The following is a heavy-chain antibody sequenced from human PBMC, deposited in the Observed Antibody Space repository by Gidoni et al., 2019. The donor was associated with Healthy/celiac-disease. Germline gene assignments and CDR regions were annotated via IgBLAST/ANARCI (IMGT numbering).Heavy chain of an antibody. Sequence: QVQLPESGPGLVTPSETLSLTCTVSGGSFSSYYWSWIRQPPGKGLEWIGYIYYSGSTNYNPSLNGRVTISVDTSKNQFSLKLSSETAADTAVYYCARSPRIDYSNYSGYWYFDLWGRGTLVTVSS. CDR1: GGSFSSYY. CDR2: IYYSGST. CDR3: ARSPRIDYSNYSGYWYFDL. J-gene: IGHJ2*01. D-gene: IGHD4-4*01. V-gene: IGHV4-59*01.